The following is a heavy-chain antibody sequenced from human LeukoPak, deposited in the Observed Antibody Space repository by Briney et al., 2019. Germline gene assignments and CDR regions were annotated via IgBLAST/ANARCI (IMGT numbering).Heavy chain of an antibody. CDR3: AKGGQYYYYYMDV. J-gene: IGHJ6*03. V-gene: IGHV3-23*01. CDR1: GFTCSSYA. CDR2: ISGSGGST. Sequence: GGSLRLSCAASGFTCSSYAMSWVRQGPGKGLEWVSAISGSGGSTYYADSVKGRFTISRDNSKNTLYLQMNSLRPEDTAVYYCAKGGQYYYYYMDVWGKGTTVTISS.